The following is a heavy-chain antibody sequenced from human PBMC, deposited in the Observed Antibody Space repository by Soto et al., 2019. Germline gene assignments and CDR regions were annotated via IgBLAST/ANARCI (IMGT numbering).Heavy chain of an antibody. CDR1: GYSFTTYW. CDR2: IDPGDSST. D-gene: IGHD1-26*01. Sequence: GESLKSSCQVSGYSFTTYWISGVRQMPGKGLEWMGKIDPGDSSTNYSPSFRGHITISVDRSINTAHLQFSSLKAADTAVYYCARLEKWYYNYYGLDVWGQGTMVTVSS. J-gene: IGHJ6*02. CDR3: ARLEKWYYNYYGLDV. V-gene: IGHV5-10-1*01.